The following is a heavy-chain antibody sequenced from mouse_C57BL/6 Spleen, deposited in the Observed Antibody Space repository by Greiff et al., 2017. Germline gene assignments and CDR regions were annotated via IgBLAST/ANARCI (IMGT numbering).Heavy chain of an antibody. V-gene: IGHV5-16*01. Sequence: EVKLMESEGGLVQPGSSMKLSCTASGFTFSDYYMAWVRQVPEKGLEWVANINYDGSSTYYLDSLKSRFIISRDNAKTILYLQMSSLKSEDTATYYCARDYGSSYDWYFDVWGTGTTVTVSS. D-gene: IGHD1-1*01. J-gene: IGHJ1*03. CDR2: INYDGSST. CDR1: GFTFSDYY. CDR3: ARDYGSSYDWYFDV.